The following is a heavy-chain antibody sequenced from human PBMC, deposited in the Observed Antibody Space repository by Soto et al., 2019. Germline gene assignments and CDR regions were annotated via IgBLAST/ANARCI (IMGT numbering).Heavy chain of an antibody. Sequence: SETLSLTCTVCGGCISSYYWSWIPHPPGKGLEWIGYIYYSWSTNYNPSLKSRVTISVYTSKNQFSVKLCSVTAADTAVYYCARVIWSGYHLLFFNPDAFDIWGQGTMVTVSS. J-gene: IGHJ3*02. D-gene: IGHD2-2*01. V-gene: IGHV4-59*01. CDR1: GGCISSYY. CDR2: IYYSWST. CDR3: ARVIWSGYHLLFFNPDAFDI.